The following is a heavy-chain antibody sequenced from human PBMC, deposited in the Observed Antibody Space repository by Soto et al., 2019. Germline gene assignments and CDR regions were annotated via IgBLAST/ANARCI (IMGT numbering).Heavy chain of an antibody. D-gene: IGHD3-10*01. J-gene: IGHJ3*02. CDR1: GYIFTSYW. Sequence: GESLKISCKGSGYIFTSYWIDWVRQMPGKGLEWMGRIDPSDSYTNYSPSFQGHVTISTDKSISTAYLQWSSLKASDTGMYFCARRVKNSGPLYGYAFDIWGKGTMVTVSS. CDR2: IDPSDSYT. V-gene: IGHV5-10-1*01. CDR3: ARRVKNSGPLYGYAFDI.